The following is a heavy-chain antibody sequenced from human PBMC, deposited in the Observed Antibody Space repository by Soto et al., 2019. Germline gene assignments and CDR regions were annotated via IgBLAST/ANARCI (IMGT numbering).Heavy chain of an antibody. V-gene: IGHV4-31*03. CDR2: IYYSGST. CDR3: ATVSGSDCHHGIHV. CDR1: GGSISSGGYY. Sequence: QVQLQESGPGLVKPSQTLSLTCTVSGGSISSGGYYWSWIRQHPGKGLEWIGYIYYSGSTYYNPPLKTRVTLSLDTSKNPFSLKLSSVTAADTAVYYCATVSGSDCHHGIHVWGQGTTVTLSS. D-gene: IGHD2-21*02. J-gene: IGHJ6*02.